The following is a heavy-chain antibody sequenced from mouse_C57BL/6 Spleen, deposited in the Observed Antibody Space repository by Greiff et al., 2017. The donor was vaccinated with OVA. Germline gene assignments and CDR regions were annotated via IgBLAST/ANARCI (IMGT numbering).Heavy chain of an antibody. D-gene: IGHD2-4*01. Sequence: QVQLQQPGAELVMPGASVKLSCKASGYTFTSHWLHWVKQRPGQGLEWIGEIDPSDSYTNYNQKFNGKSTLTVDKTSSTAYMQLSSLTSEDTAVYYCARRDYEYDGRFAYWGQGTLVTVSA. CDR2: IDPSDSYT. CDR3: ARRDYEYDGRFAY. J-gene: IGHJ3*01. CDR1: GYTFTSHW. V-gene: IGHV1-69*01.